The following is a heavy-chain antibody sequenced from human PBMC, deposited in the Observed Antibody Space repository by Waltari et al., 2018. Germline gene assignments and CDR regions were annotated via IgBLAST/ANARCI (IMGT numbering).Heavy chain of an antibody. J-gene: IGHJ2*01. CDR3: ARRAIDWYFDL. CDR1: GFTFSSYD. V-gene: IGHV3-13*01. Sequence: EVQLVESGGGLVQPAGSLRLSCAASGFTFSSYDMNWVRQATGKGLEWVSAIGTAGDTYYPGSVKGRFTISRENAKNSLYLQMNSLRAGDTAVYYCARRAIDWYFDLWGRGTLVTVSS. CDR2: IGTAGDT.